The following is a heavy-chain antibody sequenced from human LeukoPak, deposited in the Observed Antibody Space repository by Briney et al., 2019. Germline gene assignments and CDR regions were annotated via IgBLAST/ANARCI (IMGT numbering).Heavy chain of an antibody. CDR3: ARDGFLGPVTAYLDY. CDR1: GFTFDDYA. D-gene: IGHD2-21*02. CDR2: ISWNSGSI. Sequence: GGSLRLSCAASGFTFDDYAMHWVRQAPGKGLEWVSGISWNSGSIGYADSVRGRFTISRDNARNTLYLQMKGLRAEDTAVYYCARDGFLGPVTAYLDYWGQGTPVTVSS. V-gene: IGHV3-9*01. J-gene: IGHJ4*02.